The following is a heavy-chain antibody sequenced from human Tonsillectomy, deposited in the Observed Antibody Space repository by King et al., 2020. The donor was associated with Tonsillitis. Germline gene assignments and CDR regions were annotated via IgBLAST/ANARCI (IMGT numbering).Heavy chain of an antibody. D-gene: IGHD2-15*01. CDR3: ARRLGYCSGGSCSRFDP. CDR1: GGSISSSSHY. V-gene: IGHV4-39*01. CDR2: IYYSGST. Sequence: LQLQESGPGLVKPSDTLSLTCTVSGGSISSSSHYWGWIRQPPGKGLEWIGSIYYSGSTYYNASLKSRVTISVDTSKNQFSLKLSSVTAADTAVYYCARRLGYCSGGSCSRFDPWGQGTLVTVSS. J-gene: IGHJ5*02.